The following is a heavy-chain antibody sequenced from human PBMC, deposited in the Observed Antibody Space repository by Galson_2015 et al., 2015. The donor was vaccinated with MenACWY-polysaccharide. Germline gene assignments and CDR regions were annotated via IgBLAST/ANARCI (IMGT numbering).Heavy chain of an antibody. CDR3: ARDQRWNLPDY. V-gene: IGHV3-74*01. CDR1: GFIFSNYW. Sequence: SLRLSCAASGFIFSNYWMHWVRQAPGKGLVWVSRINTDGSVTSYADSVKGRFTISRDNAKNRLLLQMNSLSVDDTAVYYCARDQRWNLPDYWGQGILVTVSS. D-gene: IGHD1-7*01. J-gene: IGHJ4*02. CDR2: INTDGSVT.